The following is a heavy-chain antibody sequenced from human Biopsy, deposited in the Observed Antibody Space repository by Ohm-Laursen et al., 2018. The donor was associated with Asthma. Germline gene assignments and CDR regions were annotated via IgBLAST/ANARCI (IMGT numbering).Heavy chain of an antibody. CDR2: SMTVFGTT. D-gene: IGHD6-19*01. J-gene: IGHJ6*02. V-gene: IGHV1-69*01. Sequence: GSSVKVSCKAPGGTFSNFAISWVRQDPGQGLEWLGGSMTVFGTTNYAQKFQGRVTITADESTSTAYMEVTSLRSEDTAIYYCARCQVGYSSGWSLLLKKIYYSGMDVWGQGTAVTVSS. CDR1: GGTFSNFA. CDR3: ARCQVGYSSGWSLLLKKIYYSGMDV.